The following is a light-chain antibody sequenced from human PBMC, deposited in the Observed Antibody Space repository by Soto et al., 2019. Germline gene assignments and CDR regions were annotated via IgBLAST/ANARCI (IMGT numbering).Light chain of an antibody. J-gene: IGLJ3*02. Sequence: QSVLTQPASVSGSPGQSITISCTGTSSDVGVYNYVSWYQQHPGKAPKLMIFEVTSRPSGVSNRFSGSKSCNTASLTISGLQAEDEADYYCSSYTSSSTSVFGGGTKLTVL. CDR3: SSYTSSSTSV. CDR1: SSDVGVYNY. V-gene: IGLV2-14*01. CDR2: EVT.